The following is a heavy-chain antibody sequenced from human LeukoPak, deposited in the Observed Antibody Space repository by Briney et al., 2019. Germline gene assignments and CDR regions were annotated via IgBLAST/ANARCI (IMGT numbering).Heavy chain of an antibody. CDR2: IYYSGST. Sequence: PSETLSLTCTVSGGSISSSSYYWGWIRRPPGKGLEWIGSIYYSGSTYYNPSLKSRVTISVDTSKNQFSLKLSSVTAADTAVYYCARSGYSSGWSNDYWGQGTLVTVSS. D-gene: IGHD6-19*01. CDR3: ARSGYSSGWSNDY. V-gene: IGHV4-39*01. J-gene: IGHJ4*02. CDR1: GGSISSSSYY.